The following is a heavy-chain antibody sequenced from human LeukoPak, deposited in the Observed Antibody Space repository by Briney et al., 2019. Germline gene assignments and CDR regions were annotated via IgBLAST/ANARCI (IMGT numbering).Heavy chain of an antibody. CDR2: IYYSGST. J-gene: IGHJ4*02. Sequence: SETLSLTCTVSGGSVSSGSYYWSWIRQPPGKGLEWIGYIYYSGSTNYNPSLKSRVTISVDTSKNQFSLKLSSVTAADTAVYYCARGMTVVNGPVDYWGQGTLVTVSS. D-gene: IGHD4-23*01. V-gene: IGHV4-61*01. CDR3: ARGMTVVNGPVDY. CDR1: GGSVSSGSYY.